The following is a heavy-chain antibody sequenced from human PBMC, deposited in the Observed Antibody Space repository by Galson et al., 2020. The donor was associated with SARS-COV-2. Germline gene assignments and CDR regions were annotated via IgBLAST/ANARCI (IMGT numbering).Heavy chain of an antibody. CDR1: GGSVTSRSYF. CDR2: SHYSGKV. Sequence: SETLSLTCIVSGGSVTSRSYFWGWIRQSPGKGLEWIGSSHYSGKVTYTPSLKSRATISVDTSKNQFSLRLNSVTAADPAVYYCATQSIANVLWLEGGDWFDPWGQGTLVTVSS. V-gene: IGHV4-39*01. J-gene: IGHJ5*02. D-gene: IGHD5-18*01. CDR3: ATQSIANVLWLEGGDWFDP.